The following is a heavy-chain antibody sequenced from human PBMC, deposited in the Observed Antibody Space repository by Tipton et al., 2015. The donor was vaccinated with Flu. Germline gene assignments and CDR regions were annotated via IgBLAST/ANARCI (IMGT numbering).Heavy chain of an antibody. J-gene: IGHJ4*02. Sequence: SLRLSCAASGFTFSTYAMSWVRQAPGKGLEWVSGISDVGVNTYYADSVKGRFTISRDNSKDMLYLQMNSLRAEDTAVYYCAKDRATVWPGDYWAQGILVTVSS. D-gene: IGHD2/OR15-2a*01. CDR2: ISDVGVNT. V-gene: IGHV3-23*01. CDR3: AKDRATVWPGDY. CDR1: GFTFSTYA.